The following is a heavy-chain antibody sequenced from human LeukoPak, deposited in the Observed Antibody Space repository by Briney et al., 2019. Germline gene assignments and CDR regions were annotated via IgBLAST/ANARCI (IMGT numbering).Heavy chain of an antibody. CDR2: IYYSGST. J-gene: IGHJ4*02. Sequence: SETLSLTCTVSGGSISSSSYYWGWIRQPPGKGLEWIGSIYYSGSTYYNPSLKSRVTISVDTPKNQFSLKLSSVTAADTAVYYCAREVIAAAGFDYWGQGTLVTVSS. D-gene: IGHD6-13*01. CDR3: AREVIAAAGFDY. V-gene: IGHV4-39*07. CDR1: GGSISSSSYY.